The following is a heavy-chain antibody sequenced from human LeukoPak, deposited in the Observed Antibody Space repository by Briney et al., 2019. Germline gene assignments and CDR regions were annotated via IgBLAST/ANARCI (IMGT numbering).Heavy chain of an antibody. Sequence: GGSLRLSCAASGFTFSNYWMHWVRQAPGKGLVWVSGISWNSGSIGYADSVKGRFTISRDNAKNSLYLQMNSLRAEDMALYYCAKDRRQQLANAFDIWGQGTMVTVSS. CDR3: AKDRRQQLANAFDI. J-gene: IGHJ3*02. V-gene: IGHV3-9*03. CDR1: GFTFSNYW. CDR2: ISWNSGSI. D-gene: IGHD6-13*01.